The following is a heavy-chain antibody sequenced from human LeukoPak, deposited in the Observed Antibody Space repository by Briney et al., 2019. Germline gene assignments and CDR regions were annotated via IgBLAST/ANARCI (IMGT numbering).Heavy chain of an antibody. CDR3: ARQVAASDIYY. CDR2: ISSSSSTI. D-gene: IGHD3-9*01. V-gene: IGHV3-48*04. Sequence: GRSLRLSCAVSGFTFSSYSMNWVRQAPGKGLEWVSYISSSSSTIYYEDSVKGRFTISRDNDKNSLYLQMNSLRAEDTAVYYCARQVAASDIYYGGWGKLVTVS. CDR1: GFTFSSYS. J-gene: IGHJ4*02.